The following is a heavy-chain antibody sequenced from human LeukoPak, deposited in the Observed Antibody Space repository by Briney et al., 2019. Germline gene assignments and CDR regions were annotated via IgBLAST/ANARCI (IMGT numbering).Heavy chain of an antibody. CDR2: ISAYNGNT. CDR1: GYTFTSYG. D-gene: IGHD6-19*01. V-gene: IGHV1-18*01. CDR3: ARGGTGSGWYGVPFDY. Sequence: ASVKVSCKASGYTFTSYGISWVRQATGQGLEWMGWISAYNGNTNYAQKLQGRVTMTTDTSTSTAYMELRSLRSDDTAVYYCARGGTGSGWYGVPFDYWGQGTLVTVSS. J-gene: IGHJ4*02.